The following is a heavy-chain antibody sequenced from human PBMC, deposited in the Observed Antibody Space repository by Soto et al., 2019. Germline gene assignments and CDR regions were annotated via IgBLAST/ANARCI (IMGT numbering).Heavy chain of an antibody. Sequence: EVQLVESGGGLAQPGGSLKLSCAASGLTFSGSAMHWVRQASGKGLEWVGRIRSKANSYATAYAASVKGRFTISRDDLRNTAYLQMNSLKTEDTAVYYCTRQGDCSGGDCYYYYGMDVWGQGTTVTVSS. CDR3: TRQGDCSGGDCYYYYGMDV. V-gene: IGHV3-73*01. CDR2: IRSKANSYAT. J-gene: IGHJ6*02. CDR1: GLTFSGSA. D-gene: IGHD2-15*01.